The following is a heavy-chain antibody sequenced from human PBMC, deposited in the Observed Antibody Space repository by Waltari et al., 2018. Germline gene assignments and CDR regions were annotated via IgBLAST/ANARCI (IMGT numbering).Heavy chain of an antibody. D-gene: IGHD6-19*01. CDR2: IKQDGSEK. CDR3: ARLYNTGWYGIDY. J-gene: IGHJ4*02. Sequence: EVQLVESGGGLVQPGGSLRLSCTASGFTFRRFWMSWVRQAPGKGLEWVANIKQDGSEKYSVDSVKGRFTISRDNAKNSLSLQMNSLRAEDTAVYFCARLYNTGWYGIDYWGQGTLVTVSS. CDR1: GFTFRRFW. V-gene: IGHV3-7*01.